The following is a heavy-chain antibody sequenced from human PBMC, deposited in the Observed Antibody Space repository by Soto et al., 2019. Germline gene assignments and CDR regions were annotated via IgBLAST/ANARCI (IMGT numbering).Heavy chain of an antibody. V-gene: IGHV3-21*01. CDR3: ARLYYYDSSGPDAFDI. CDR1: GLTFSSYS. CDR2: ISSSSSYI. Sequence: GGSLRLSCAASGLTFSSYSMNWVRQAPGKGLEWVSSISSSSSYIYYADSVKGRFTISRDNAKNSLYLQMNSLRAEDTAVYYCARLYYYDSSGPDAFDIWGQGTMVTVSS. D-gene: IGHD3-22*01. J-gene: IGHJ3*02.